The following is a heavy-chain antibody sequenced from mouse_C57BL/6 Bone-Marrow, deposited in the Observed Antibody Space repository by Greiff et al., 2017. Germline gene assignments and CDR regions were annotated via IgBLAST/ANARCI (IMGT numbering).Heavy chain of an antibody. D-gene: IGHD2-2*01. V-gene: IGHV1-69*01. CDR3: ARQGVTTDFDY. CDR2: IDPSDSYS. J-gene: IGHJ2*01. Sequence: VQLQQSGAELVMPGASVKLSCKASGYTFTSYWMHWVKQRPGQGLEWIGEIDPSDSYSNYNQKFKGKSTLTVDKSSSTAYMQLSSLTSEDSAVYYCARQGVTTDFDYWGQGTTLTVSS. CDR1: GYTFTSYW.